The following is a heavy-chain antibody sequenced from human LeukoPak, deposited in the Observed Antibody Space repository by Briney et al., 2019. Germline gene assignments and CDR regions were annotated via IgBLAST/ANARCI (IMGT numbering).Heavy chain of an antibody. Sequence: PSETLSLTCGASDGSLDIYYWMFVRQPPGKGLQWIGEITYRGSPYYHPSLKSRVTISIDASQRHISLRLNSVTAADTAVYYCATYGGDWKFDSWDPGTLVTVSS. J-gene: IGHJ4*02. CDR2: ITYRGSP. V-gene: IGHV4-34*01. CDR1: DGSLDIYY. D-gene: IGHD2-21*01. CDR3: ATYGGDWKFDS.